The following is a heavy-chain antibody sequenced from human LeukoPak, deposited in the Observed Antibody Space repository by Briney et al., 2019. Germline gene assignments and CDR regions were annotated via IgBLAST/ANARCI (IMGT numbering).Heavy chain of an antibody. Sequence: GGCLRLSRAPSVFSFSSCIMNWVGPAPGKGREGVSSISSSSSYIYYADSVKCRFTISRDNSKNTVYLQMNSLRTEDTALYYCARDRGPIAAAGIDYWGQGTLVTVSS. D-gene: IGHD6-13*01. J-gene: IGHJ4*02. V-gene: IGHV3-21*01. CDR2: ISSSSSYI. CDR3: ARDRGPIAAAGIDY. CDR1: VFSFSSCI.